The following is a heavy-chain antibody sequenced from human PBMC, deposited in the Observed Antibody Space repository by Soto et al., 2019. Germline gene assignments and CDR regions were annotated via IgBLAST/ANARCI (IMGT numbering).Heavy chain of an antibody. CDR1: GYSFTSYW. Sequence: GESLKISCKGSGYSFTSYWIGWVRQMPGKGLEWMGIIYPGDSDTRYSPSFQGQVTISAVKSISTAYLQWSSLKASDTAMYYCARAMVRGKNYYGVDVWGQGTTVTVSS. J-gene: IGHJ6*02. CDR2: IYPGDSDT. D-gene: IGHD3-10*01. V-gene: IGHV5-51*01. CDR3: ARAMVRGKNYYGVDV.